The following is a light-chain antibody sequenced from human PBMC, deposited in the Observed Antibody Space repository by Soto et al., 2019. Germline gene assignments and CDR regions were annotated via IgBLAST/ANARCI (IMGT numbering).Light chain of an antibody. CDR2: DVS. CDR3: RSYTSISTYV. V-gene: IGLV2-14*03. Sequence: QSALTQPASVSGSPVQSITTSCTGTTSDVVGYDLVSCYKNHPAKAPRLMIYDVSHRPSGLSDRFSASKSGNTASLTISGLLAEYEADYYRRSYTSISTYVFGTGTKLTVL. CDR1: TSDVVGYDL. J-gene: IGLJ1*01.